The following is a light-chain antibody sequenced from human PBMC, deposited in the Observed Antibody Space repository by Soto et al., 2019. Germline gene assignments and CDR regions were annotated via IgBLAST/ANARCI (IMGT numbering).Light chain of an antibody. J-gene: IGKJ3*01. Sequence: AIQMTQSPSSLSGAVGGRVTITCRASQGIKNDLNWYQQKPGKAPQLLIYGASTLQRGVPSRFSGSGSSIDFTLTISSLQPEDFATYYCLQEFKYPRTFGPGTRVDL. CDR1: QGIKND. CDR3: LQEFKYPRT. CDR2: GAS. V-gene: IGKV1-6*01.